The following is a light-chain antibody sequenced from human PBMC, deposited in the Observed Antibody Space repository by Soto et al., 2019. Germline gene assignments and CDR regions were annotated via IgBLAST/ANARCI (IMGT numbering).Light chain of an antibody. CDR2: KAS. CDR1: ESISSY. Sequence: DIQMTQSPSTLSASVGDRVTITCRASESISSYLAWYQEKPGKAPKLLIYKASALESGVPSRFSGRGSGTKFTLTISSLQPDDVATYFCQEYKTYSHTFGQGTKLEI. J-gene: IGKJ2*01. V-gene: IGKV1-5*03. CDR3: QEYKTYSHT.